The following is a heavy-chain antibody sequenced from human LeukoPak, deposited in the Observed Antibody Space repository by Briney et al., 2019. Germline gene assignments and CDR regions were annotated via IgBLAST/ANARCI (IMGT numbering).Heavy chain of an antibody. CDR2: IYYSGST. V-gene: IGHV4-59*01. CDR3: VRVVALGAAGYYFDY. D-gene: IGHD6-13*01. Sequence: KSSETLSLICTVSGGSISSYYWSWIWQPPGKGLEWIGYIYYSGSTNYNPSLKSRVTISVDTSKNQFSLKLSSVTAADTAVYYCVRVVALGAAGYYFDYWGQGSLVTVSS. J-gene: IGHJ4*02. CDR1: GGSISSYY.